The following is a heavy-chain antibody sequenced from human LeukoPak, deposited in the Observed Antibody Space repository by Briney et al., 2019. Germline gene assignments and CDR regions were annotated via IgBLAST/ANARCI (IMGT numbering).Heavy chain of an antibody. CDR1: GYSISSNYY. CDR2: MFHSGTT. D-gene: IGHD1-26*01. V-gene: IGHV4-38-2*02. J-gene: IGHJ4*02. CDR3: ARVVGATQLDY. Sequence: SETLSLTCTVSGYSISSNYYWAWIRQPPGKGLEWIGNMFHSGTTAYNPSLKSRVTISKDTSKNQFSLNLRFVTAADTAVYFCARVVGATQLDYWGQGTLVTVSS.